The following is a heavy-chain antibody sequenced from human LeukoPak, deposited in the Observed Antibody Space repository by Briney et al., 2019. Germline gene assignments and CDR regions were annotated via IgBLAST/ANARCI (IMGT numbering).Heavy chain of an antibody. V-gene: IGHV3-23*01. J-gene: IGHJ4*02. CDR1: GFTFSSYV. Sequence: GGSLRLSCAASGFTFSSYVMSWVRQAPGKGLEWVLVISGSGDTTYYADSVKGRFTISRDNSKNTLYLQMNSLRAEDTAIYYCATPPGSTDYWGQGTLVTVSS. D-gene: IGHD2-15*01. CDR3: ATPPGSTDY. CDR2: ISGSGDTT.